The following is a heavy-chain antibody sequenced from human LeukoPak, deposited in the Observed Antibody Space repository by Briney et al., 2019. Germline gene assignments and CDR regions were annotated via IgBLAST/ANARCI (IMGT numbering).Heavy chain of an antibody. Sequence: ASVKVSCKASGYTFTGYYMHWVRQAPGQGLEWMGWINPNSGGTNYAQKFQGRVTMTRDTSISTAYMELSRLRSDDTAVYHCARTDIVVVPAAMDYWGQGTLVTVSS. CDR2: INPNSGGT. J-gene: IGHJ4*02. V-gene: IGHV1-2*02. D-gene: IGHD2-2*01. CDR1: GYTFTGYY. CDR3: ARTDIVVVPAAMDY.